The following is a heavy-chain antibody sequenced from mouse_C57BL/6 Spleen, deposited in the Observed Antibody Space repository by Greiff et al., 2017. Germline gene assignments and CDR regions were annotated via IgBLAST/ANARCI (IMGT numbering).Heavy chain of an antibody. CDR1: GFTFSDYG. J-gene: IGHJ4*01. D-gene: IGHD1-1*01. CDR3: ATVDYYAMDY. CDR2: ISSGSSTI. V-gene: IGHV5-17*01. Sequence: EVQLVESGGGLVKPGGSLKLSCAASGFTFSDYGMHWVRQAPEKGLEWVAYISSGSSTIYYADTVKGRFSISRDNAKNTLFLQMTSLRSEDTAMYYCATVDYYAMDYWGQGTSVTVSS.